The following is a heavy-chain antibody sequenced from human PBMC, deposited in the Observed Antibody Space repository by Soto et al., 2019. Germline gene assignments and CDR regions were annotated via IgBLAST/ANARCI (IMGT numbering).Heavy chain of an antibody. CDR3: VRHGSDSGWFFFDP. CDR2: VSYSGST. CDR1: GGAIGGYY. J-gene: IGHJ5*02. V-gene: IGHV4-59*08. Sequence: SETLSLTCSLSGGAIGGYYWSWIRQPPGKALEWIGYVSYSGSTDYHPSLKSRVSISIDTSKNQFSLKMISVTAADTAVYYCVRHGSDSGWFFFDPWGQGALVTVSS. D-gene: IGHD6-19*01.